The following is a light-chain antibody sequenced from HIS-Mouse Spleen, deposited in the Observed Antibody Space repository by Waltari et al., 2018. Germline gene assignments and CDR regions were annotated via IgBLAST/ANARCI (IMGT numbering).Light chain of an antibody. V-gene: IGLV2-14*03. CDR2: DVS. J-gene: IGLJ2*01. CDR1: SSAVGGYNS. Sequence: QSALPQPASVSGSPGQSITISCTGTSSAVGGYNSVSWYQQHPGKAPKLMIYDVSNRPSGVSNRFSGSKSGNTASLTISGLQAEDEADYYCSSYTSSSTLVFGGGTKLTVL. CDR3: SSYTSSSTLV.